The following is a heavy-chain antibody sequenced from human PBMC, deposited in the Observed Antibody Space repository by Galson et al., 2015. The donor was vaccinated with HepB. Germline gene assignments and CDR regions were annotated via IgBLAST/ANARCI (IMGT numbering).Heavy chain of an antibody. Sequence: ETLSLTCAVYGGSFSGYYWSWIRQPPGKGLEWIGEINHSGSTNYNPSLKSRVTISVDTSKNQFSLKLSSVTAADTAVYYCARAGGRCSGGSCYSPGFDLWGRGTLVTVSS. D-gene: IGHD2-15*01. V-gene: IGHV4-34*01. CDR2: INHSGST. J-gene: IGHJ2*01. CDR1: GGSFSGYY. CDR3: ARAGGRCSGGSCYSPGFDL.